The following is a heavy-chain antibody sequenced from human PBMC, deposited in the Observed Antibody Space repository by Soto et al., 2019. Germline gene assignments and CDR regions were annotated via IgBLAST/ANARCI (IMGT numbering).Heavy chain of an antibody. Sequence: ASVQVSCKTSGYTFTDYYMHWVRHAPGQGLEWMGWINPNSGGPTSAQEFQGRVTMTRDTSISTAYLELSRLRSDDTAVYYCARGGTTSLDYWGQGTQVTVSS. V-gene: IGHV1-2*02. CDR2: INPNSGGP. CDR1: GYTFTDYY. J-gene: IGHJ4*02. CDR3: ARGGTTSLDY. D-gene: IGHD1-1*01.